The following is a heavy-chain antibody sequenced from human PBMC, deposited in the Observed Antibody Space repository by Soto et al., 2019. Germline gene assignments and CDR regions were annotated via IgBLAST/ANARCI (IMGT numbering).Heavy chain of an antibody. J-gene: IGHJ6*02. V-gene: IGHV4-59*01. CDR3: ARGGYCSSTSCYYYGMDV. Sequence: PSETLSLTCTVSGGSISSYYWSWIRQPPGKGLEWIGYIYYSGSTNYNPSLKSRVTISVDTSKNQFSLKLSSVTAADTAVYYCARGGYCSSTSCYYYGMDVWGQGTTVTVSS. CDR1: GGSISSYY. CDR2: IYYSGST. D-gene: IGHD2-2*01.